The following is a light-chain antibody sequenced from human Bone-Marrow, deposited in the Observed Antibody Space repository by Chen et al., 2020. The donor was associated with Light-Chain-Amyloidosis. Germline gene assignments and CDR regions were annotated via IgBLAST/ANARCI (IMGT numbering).Light chain of an antibody. CDR1: NIGSTS. V-gene: IGLV3-21*02. CDR3: QVWDRGSDRPV. Sequence: SYVLTQPSSVSVAPGQTATIACGGNNIGSTSVHWYQQTPGQAPLLVVYDDSDRPSGLPERLSGSNSGNTASLTSGRVEAGEEADYYCQVWDRGSDRPVFGGGTKLTVL. CDR2: DDS. J-gene: IGLJ3*02.